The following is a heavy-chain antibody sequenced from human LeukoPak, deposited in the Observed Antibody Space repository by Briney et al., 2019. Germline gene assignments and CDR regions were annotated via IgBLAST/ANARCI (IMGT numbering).Heavy chain of an antibody. J-gene: IGHJ5*02. CDR1: GFTFSSYS. CDR2: ISSSSSTI. Sequence: GGSLRLSCAASGFTFSSYSMNWVRQAPGKGLEWVSYISSSSSTIYYTDSVKGRFTISRDTAKNSLFLQMNSLRAEDTAVYYCAREVFWSGYYRFDPWGQGTLVTVSS. D-gene: IGHD3-3*01. CDR3: AREVFWSGYYRFDP. V-gene: IGHV3-48*04.